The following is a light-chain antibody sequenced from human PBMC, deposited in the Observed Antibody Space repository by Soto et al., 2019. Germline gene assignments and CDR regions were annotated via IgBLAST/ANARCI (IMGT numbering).Light chain of an antibody. V-gene: IGKV3-15*01. J-gene: IGKJ4*01. CDR1: QSVSSN. CDR2: GAS. CDR3: QQYDNWPPLT. Sequence: EMVMTQSPDTLSVSPGERVTLSCRASQSVSSNLAWYQQKPGKAPRLLIYGASTRASGIPARFSGSGSGTDFNLTISSLQSEDFAVYYCQQYDNWPPLTFGGGTKVEIK.